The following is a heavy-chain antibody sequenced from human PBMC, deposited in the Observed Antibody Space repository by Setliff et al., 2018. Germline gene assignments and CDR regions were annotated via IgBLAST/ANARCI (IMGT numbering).Heavy chain of an antibody. J-gene: IGHJ6*03. Sequence: PSETLSLTCIVSGVSVSRHYWSWIRQPPGKGLEWIGDIYSSGSIKYNPSLRSRVTISVDTVKNQFSLRLSSLTAADTAVYYCARAPDSGTYYNLYPYYNDVWGKGTTVTVSS. V-gene: IGHV4-59*08. CDR3: ARAPDSGTYYNLYPYYNDV. CDR1: GVSVSRHY. D-gene: IGHD1-26*01. CDR2: IYSSGSI.